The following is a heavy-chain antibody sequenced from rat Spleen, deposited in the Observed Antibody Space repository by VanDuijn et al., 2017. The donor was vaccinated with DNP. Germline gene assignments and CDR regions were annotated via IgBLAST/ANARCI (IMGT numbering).Heavy chain of an antibody. Sequence: EVQLVESGGGLVQPGRSMKLSCAASGFTFSDYGMAWVLQAPTEGLEWIASISYDGYSAYYRDSVKGRFSISRDNAKSTLYLQMESLRSEDTATYFCTTHGSIASVSTGAMNVWGQGTSVTVSS. V-gene: IGHV5-20*01. D-gene: IGHD1-2*01. CDR3: TTHGSIASVSTGAMNV. CDR2: ISYDGYSA. J-gene: IGHJ4*01. CDR1: GFTFSDYG.